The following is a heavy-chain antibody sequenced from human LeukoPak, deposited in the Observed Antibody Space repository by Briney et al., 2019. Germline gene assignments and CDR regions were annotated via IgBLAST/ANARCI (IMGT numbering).Heavy chain of an antibody. CDR1: GGTFSSYA. J-gene: IGHJ3*02. D-gene: IGHD3-22*01. Sequence: SVKVSCKASGGTFSSYAISWVRQAPGQGLEWMGGIIPIFGTANYAQKFQGRVTITADESTSTAYMELSSLRPEDTAVYYCARVCCYYDSSGYYAFDIWGQGTMVTVSS. CDR3: ARVCCYYDSSGYYAFDI. CDR2: IIPIFGTA. V-gene: IGHV1-69*13.